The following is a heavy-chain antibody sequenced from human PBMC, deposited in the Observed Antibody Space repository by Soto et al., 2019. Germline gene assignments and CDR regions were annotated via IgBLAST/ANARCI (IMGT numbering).Heavy chain of an antibody. CDR1: GFTFSDYY. V-gene: IGHV3-11*06. CDR3: ARTSMEWLLYRGWFDP. D-gene: IGHD3-3*01. Sequence: PGGSLRLSCAASGFTFSDYYMSWIRQAPGKGLEWVSYISSSSSYTNYADSVKGRFTISRDNAKNSLYLQMNSLRAEDTAVYYCARTSMEWLLYRGWFDPWGQGTLVTVSS. CDR2: ISSSSSYT. J-gene: IGHJ5*02.